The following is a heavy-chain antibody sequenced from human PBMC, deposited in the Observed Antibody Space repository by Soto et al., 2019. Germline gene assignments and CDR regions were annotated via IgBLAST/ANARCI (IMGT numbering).Heavy chain of an antibody. V-gene: IGHV3-53*02. J-gene: IGHJ6*02. CDR1: GFTVSNKY. D-gene: IGHD3-10*01. CDR2: IFSGGET. CDR3: ARGGSGYYYGLDV. Sequence: EVQLVETGGGLIQPGGSLRLSCAASGFTVSNKYMSWVRQAPGKGLEWISVIFSGGETYYADSVKGRFTISRDNSKNTLYLQMSSLRADDTAMYYCARGGSGYYYGLDVWCQGTTVTVSS.